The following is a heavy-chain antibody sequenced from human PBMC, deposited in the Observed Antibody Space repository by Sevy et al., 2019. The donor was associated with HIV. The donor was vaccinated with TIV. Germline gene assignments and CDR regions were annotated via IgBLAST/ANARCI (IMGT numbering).Heavy chain of an antibody. CDR3: ARDHDDRGDYFDY. CDR2: IKEDASEK. V-gene: IGHV3-7*01. Sequence: GGSLRLSCAASGFTFTRYWMSWVRQAPGKGLEWVANIKEDASEKHYVDSVKGRFTISRDDAKNSLYLQMNSLRAEDTAVHYCARDHDDRGDYFDYWGQGTLVTVSS. CDR1: GFTFTRYW. D-gene: IGHD3-10*01. J-gene: IGHJ4*02.